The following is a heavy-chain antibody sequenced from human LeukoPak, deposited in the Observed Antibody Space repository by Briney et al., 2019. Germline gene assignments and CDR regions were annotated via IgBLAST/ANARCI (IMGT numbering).Heavy chain of an antibody. Sequence: GGSLRLSCAASGFTFSSYWMSWVRQAPGKGLEWVANIKQDGSEKYYVDSVKGRFTISRDNAKNSLYLQMNSLRAEDTAVYYCARDGCSSTSCYYYYMDVWGKGTTVTVSS. V-gene: IGHV3-7*01. CDR2: IKQDGSEK. D-gene: IGHD2-2*01. J-gene: IGHJ6*03. CDR3: ARDGCSSTSCYYYYMDV. CDR1: GFTFSSYW.